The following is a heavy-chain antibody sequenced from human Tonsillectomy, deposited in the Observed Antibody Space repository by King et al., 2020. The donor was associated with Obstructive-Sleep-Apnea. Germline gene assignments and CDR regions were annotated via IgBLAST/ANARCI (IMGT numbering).Heavy chain of an antibody. D-gene: IGHD3-10*01. CDR1: GGSISSSNW. CDR2: IYHSGIT. CDR3: ARDPHPLVRAVIIHNWFDP. J-gene: IGHJ5*02. Sequence: VQLQESGPGLVKPSGNLSLTCAVSGGSISSSNWWSWVRQPPGKGLEWIGEIYHSGITNYNPSLKSRVTISVDKSKNQFSLKLNSVTAADTAVYYCARDPHPLVRAVIIHNWFDPWGQGTLVTVSS. V-gene: IGHV4-4*02.